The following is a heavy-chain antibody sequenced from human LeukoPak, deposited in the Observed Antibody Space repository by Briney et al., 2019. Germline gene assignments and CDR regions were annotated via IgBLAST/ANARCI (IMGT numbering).Heavy chain of an antibody. J-gene: IGHJ4*02. CDR2: ISAYNGST. CDR3: VFSGYDSGQYYFDY. V-gene: IGHV1-18*01. Sequence: ASVTVSCKASGYTFTSYGISWVRQAPGQGLEWMGWISAYNGSTNYAQKLQGRVTMTTDTSTSTAYMELRSLRSDDTAVYYCVFSGYDSGQYYFDYWGQGTLVTVSS. D-gene: IGHD5-12*01. CDR1: GYTFTSYG.